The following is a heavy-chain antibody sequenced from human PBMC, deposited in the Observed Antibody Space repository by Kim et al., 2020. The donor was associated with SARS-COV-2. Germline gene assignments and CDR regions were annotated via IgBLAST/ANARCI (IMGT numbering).Heavy chain of an antibody. J-gene: IGHJ4*02. CDR1: GFTFSGSW. D-gene: IGHD6-13*01. V-gene: IGHV3-7*03. CDR2: MTPDGSDK. CDR3: ARDRAFSSYDY. Sequence: GGSLRLSCVASGFTFSGSWMSWVRQAPGEGLERVAIMTPDGSDKYYVESVKGRFTISRDNTKNSLYLEMNSLRAEDTALYYCARDRAFSSYDYWGQGTPVTVSS.